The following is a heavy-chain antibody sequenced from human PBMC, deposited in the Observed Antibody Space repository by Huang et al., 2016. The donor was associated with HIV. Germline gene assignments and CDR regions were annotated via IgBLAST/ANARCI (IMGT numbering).Heavy chain of an antibody. CDR2: ITSSSTYK. D-gene: IGHD3-3*01. CDR1: GFSFSSYG. Sequence: VQLVESGGGVVKPGGSLRLSCGASGFSFSSYGMNGVRQGPGKGLEWGSLITSSSTYKYYADSVKGRFTISRDNAKNSLYLQMNSLRAEDTAVYYWARGSPPPFSTDWGQGTLVTVSS. J-gene: IGHJ4*02. V-gene: IGHV3-21*01. CDR3: ARGSPPPFSTD.